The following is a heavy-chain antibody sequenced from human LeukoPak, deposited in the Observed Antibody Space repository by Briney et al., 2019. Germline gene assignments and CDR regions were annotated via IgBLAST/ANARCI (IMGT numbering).Heavy chain of an antibody. CDR2: IIPIGDIA. V-gene: IGHV1-69*04. CDR1: GGTFSTYD. CDR3: ARVSDTTRVTAAIDV. Sequence: SVKVSCKPSGGTFSTYDIHWVRQAPGQRLEWMGRIIPIGDIAEYAQNFQGRVTMTADKSTTTAYLEVRSLKSEDTALYYCARVSDTTRVTAAIDVWGQGTMVTVS. J-gene: IGHJ3*01. D-gene: IGHD1-1*01.